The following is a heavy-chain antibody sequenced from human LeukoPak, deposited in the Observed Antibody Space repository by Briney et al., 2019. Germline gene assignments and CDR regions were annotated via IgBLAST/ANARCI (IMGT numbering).Heavy chain of an antibody. D-gene: IGHD3-22*01. CDR2: ISGRGGST. CDR3: AKRHYDSGGYYYGPYCDN. Sequence: HSGGSLRLSCAASGFTFSSYAMSWIRQAPGKGLEWVSAISGRGGSTYYADSVKGRFTISRDNSENKLYLHMNSLRAEDTAVYYCAKRHYDSGGYYYGPYCDNWGQGTLVTVSS. V-gene: IGHV3-23*01. J-gene: IGHJ4*02. CDR1: GFTFSSYA.